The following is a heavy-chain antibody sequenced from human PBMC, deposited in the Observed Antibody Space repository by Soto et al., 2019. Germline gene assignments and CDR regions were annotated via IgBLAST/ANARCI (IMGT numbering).Heavy chain of an antibody. CDR2: IYSGGST. CDR3: ARDPLNSGYDLRRGFDY. D-gene: IGHD5-12*01. V-gene: IGHV3-66*01. CDR1: GFTVSSNY. J-gene: IGHJ4*02. Sequence: PGGSLRLSCAASGFTVSSNYMSWVRQAPGKGLEWVSVIYSGGSTYYADSVKGRFTISRDNSKNTLYLQMNSLRAEDTAVYYCARDPLNSGYDLRRGFDYWGQGTLVTAPQ.